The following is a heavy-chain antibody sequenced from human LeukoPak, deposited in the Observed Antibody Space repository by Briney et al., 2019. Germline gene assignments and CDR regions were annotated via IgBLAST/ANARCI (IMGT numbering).Heavy chain of an antibody. CDR2: IYYSGNT. J-gene: IGHJ4*02. D-gene: IGHD6-19*01. CDR3: ARDRGSSGNNYYFDY. V-gene: IGHV4-59*01. CDR1: GGSITSYY. Sequence: SETLSLTCTVSGGSITSYYWSWIRQPPGKGLEWIGYIYYSGNTNYNPSLKSRVTISVDTSKNQFSLKLSSVTAADTAVYYCARDRGSSGNNYYFDYWGQGTLVTASS.